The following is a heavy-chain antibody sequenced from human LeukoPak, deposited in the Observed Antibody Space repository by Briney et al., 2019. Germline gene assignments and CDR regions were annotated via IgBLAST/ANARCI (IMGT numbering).Heavy chain of an antibody. J-gene: IGHJ4*02. Sequence: AGGSLGLSCAASGSTFSSYAMSWVRQAPGKGLEWVSAISGSGGSTYYADSVKGRFTISRDNSKNTLYLQMNSLRAEDTAVYYCAKDGDIVVPAAMARWGQGTLVTVSS. CDR3: AKDGDIVVPAAMAR. D-gene: IGHD2-2*01. V-gene: IGHV3-23*01. CDR2: ISGSGGST. CDR1: GSTFSSYA.